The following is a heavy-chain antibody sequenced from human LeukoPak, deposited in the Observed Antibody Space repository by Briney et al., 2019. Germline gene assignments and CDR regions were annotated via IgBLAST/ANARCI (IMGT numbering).Heavy chain of an antibody. J-gene: IGHJ4*02. D-gene: IGHD3-10*01. V-gene: IGHV4-59*01. Sequence: PSETLSLTCTVSGGSISSYYWSWIRQPPGKGLEWIGYIYYSGSTNYNPSLKSRVTISVDTSKNQFSLKLISVTAADTAVYYCARSTYYYGSGSYLFDYWGQGTLVNVSS. CDR1: GGSISSYY. CDR3: ARSTYYYGSGSYLFDY. CDR2: IYYSGST.